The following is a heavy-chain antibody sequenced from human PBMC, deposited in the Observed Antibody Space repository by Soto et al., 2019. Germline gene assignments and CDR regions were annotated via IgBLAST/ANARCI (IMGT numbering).Heavy chain of an antibody. J-gene: IGHJ4*02. Sequence: EVQLLESGGGLVQPGGSLRLSCAASRFTFNNYAMSWVRQAPGKGLEWVSGISGGGGSTHYADSVKGRFTISRDNSENTLYLQMNSLRAEDTAVYYCAKDQDGSGYYWFDYWGQGTLVTVSS. CDR3: AKDQDGSGYYWFDY. V-gene: IGHV3-23*01. CDR1: RFTFNNYA. D-gene: IGHD3-22*01. CDR2: ISGGGGST.